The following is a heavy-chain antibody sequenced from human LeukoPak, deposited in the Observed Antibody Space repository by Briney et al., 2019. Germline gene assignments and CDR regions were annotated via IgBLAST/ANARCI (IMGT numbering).Heavy chain of an antibody. CDR1: GGSISPYY. D-gene: IGHD1-26*01. CDR2: IYYSGST. CDR3: ARIFSGSYRFDY. Sequence: SETLSLTCTVSGGSISPYYWTWIRQPPGRGLEWIGYIYYSGSTKYNPSLKSRVTISVDTSKNQFSLKLSSVTAADTAVYYCARIFSGSYRFDYWGQGTLVTVSS. V-gene: IGHV4-59*12. J-gene: IGHJ4*02.